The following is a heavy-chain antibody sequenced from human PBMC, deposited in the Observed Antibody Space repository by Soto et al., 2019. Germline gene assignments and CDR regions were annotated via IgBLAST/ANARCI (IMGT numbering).Heavy chain of an antibody. CDR3: ASRGAPSSSWYPGAFDI. CDR1: WDSFTSYC. J-gene: IGHJ3*02. V-gene: IGHV5-51*01. D-gene: IGHD6-13*01. Sequence: SVESLRIFRKVSWDSFTSYCIVCVLQMPGKGLEWMAIIYPGDSDTRYSPSFQGQVTISADKSISTAYLQWSSLKASDTAMYDCASRGAPSSSWYPGAFDIWGQGTMVTGSS. CDR2: IYPGDSDT.